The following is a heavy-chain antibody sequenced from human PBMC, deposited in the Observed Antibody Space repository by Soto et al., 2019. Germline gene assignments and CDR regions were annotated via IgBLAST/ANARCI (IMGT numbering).Heavy chain of an antibody. J-gene: IGHJ4*02. D-gene: IGHD1-1*01. V-gene: IGHV3-11*01. CDR1: GFTFSDDY. CDR3: ARGHNTLRR. Sequence: GGDLRLSCTASGFTFSDDYMSWIRLAPGKGLEWVSSIINSGYSIFYADSVKGRFTISRDNAKNSLYLQMNSLRVDDTAVHYCARGHNTLRRWGQGTLVTVSS. CDR2: IINSGYSI.